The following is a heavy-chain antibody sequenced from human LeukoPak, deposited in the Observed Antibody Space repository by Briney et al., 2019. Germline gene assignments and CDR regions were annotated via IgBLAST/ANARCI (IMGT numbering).Heavy chain of an antibody. CDR3: AKDPPRRWAAAGTGY. CDR1: GFTFSSYA. D-gene: IGHD6-13*01. CDR2: ISGSGGST. Sequence: GGSLRLSCAASGFTFSSYAMSWVRQAPGKGLEWVSAISGSGGSTYYADSVKGRFTIPRDNSKNTLYLQMNSLRAEDTAVYYCAKDPPRRWAAAGTGYWGQGTLVTVSS. J-gene: IGHJ4*02. V-gene: IGHV3-23*01.